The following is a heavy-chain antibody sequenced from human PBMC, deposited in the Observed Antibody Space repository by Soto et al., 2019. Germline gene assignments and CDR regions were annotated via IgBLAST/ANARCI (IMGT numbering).Heavy chain of an antibody. D-gene: IGHD5-18*01. CDR1: GYTFTGHY. CDR2: INPNTGDI. V-gene: IGHV1-2*02. CDR3: ARGYTYGSFDN. Sequence: ASVKVSCKTSGYTFTGHYIHWVRQAPGQGLEWMGWINPNTGDISYAEKFQGRVIMTRDPSISSAYMELSRLRSDDTAVYYCARGYTYGSFDNWAQGTLVTVSS. J-gene: IGHJ4*02.